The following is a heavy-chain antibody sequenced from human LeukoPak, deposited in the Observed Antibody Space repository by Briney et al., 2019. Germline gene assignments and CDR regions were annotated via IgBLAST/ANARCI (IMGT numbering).Heavy chain of an antibody. CDR1: GYSISAGYS. Sequence: SETLSLTCSVSGYSISAGYSWGWVRQSPGKILEWIGITHHSGATFYNPSLRDRVTISVDTSKNQFSLKLSSVTAADTAVYYCARDIVVVVAATGYNWFDPWGQGTLVTVSS. D-gene: IGHD2-15*01. J-gene: IGHJ5*02. CDR3: ARDIVVVVAATGYNWFDP. V-gene: IGHV4-38-2*02. CDR2: THHSGAT.